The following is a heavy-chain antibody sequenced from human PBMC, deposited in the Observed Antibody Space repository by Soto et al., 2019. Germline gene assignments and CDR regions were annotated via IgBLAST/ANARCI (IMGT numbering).Heavy chain of an antibody. Sequence: ALRLSCAASGFTVNNIYMSWVRQAPGKGLEWVSTISDGGSTYYADSVKGRFSLSRGKSMNTLYLQMNSLRAEDTAVYYCSRDHSSGGYDYRGQGSLVTVSS. CDR3: SRDHSSGGYDY. V-gene: IGHV3-53*01. J-gene: IGHJ4*02. D-gene: IGHD5-12*01. CDR2: ISDGGST. CDR1: GFTVNNIY.